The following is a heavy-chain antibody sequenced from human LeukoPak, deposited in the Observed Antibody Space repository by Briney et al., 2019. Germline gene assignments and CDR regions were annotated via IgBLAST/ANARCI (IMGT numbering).Heavy chain of an antibody. D-gene: IGHD5-18*01. V-gene: IGHV1-2*07. J-gene: IGHJ5*02. Sequence: GASVKVSCKAFGYTFTSYYIHWVRQAPGQGLEWMGWINPHSGDTNYAHKFQGRVTMTRDTSISIAYMELSSLKSDDTAVYYCAREGGSSYGYAYHWGQGTLVTVSS. CDR1: GYTFTSYY. CDR3: AREGGSSYGYAYH. CDR2: INPHSGDT.